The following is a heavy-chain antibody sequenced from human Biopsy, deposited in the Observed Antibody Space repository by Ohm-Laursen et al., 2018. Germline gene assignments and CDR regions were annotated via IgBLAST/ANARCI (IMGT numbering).Heavy chain of an antibody. Sequence: SLRLSCSASGLPFHNYAMNWVRQASGKGLEWIGRIRSKVNNYATAYAASVTGRFTISRDDSKNTAYLQMNSLKTEDTAVYYCTTYDNSGDYRDYWGQGTQVTVSS. V-gene: IGHV3-73*01. CDR3: TTYDNSGDYRDY. CDR1: GLPFHNYA. CDR2: IRSKVNNYAT. J-gene: IGHJ4*02. D-gene: IGHD4-23*01.